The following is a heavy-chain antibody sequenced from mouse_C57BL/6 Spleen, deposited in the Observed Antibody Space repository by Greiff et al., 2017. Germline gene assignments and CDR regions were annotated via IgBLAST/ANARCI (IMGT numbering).Heavy chain of an antibody. D-gene: IGHD1-1*01. CDR1: GYAFSSYW. V-gene: IGHV1-80*01. CDR2: IYPGDGDT. J-gene: IGHJ2*01. CDR3: ARKEFITTVDHYFDY. Sequence: VQLQQSGAELVKPGASVKISCKASGYAFSSYWMNWVTQRPGKGLEWIGQIYPGDGDTNYNGKFKGKATLTADNSSSTAYMQLSSLTSEDSAVYFCARKEFITTVDHYFDYWGQGTTLTVSS.